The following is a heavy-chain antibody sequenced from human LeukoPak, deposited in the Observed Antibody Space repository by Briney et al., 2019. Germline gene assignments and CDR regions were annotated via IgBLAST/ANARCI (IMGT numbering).Heavy chain of an antibody. V-gene: IGHV1-8*03. J-gene: IGHJ4*02. CDR3: ARGLPLGYCTYGVCYPPKHFDF. CDR1: GYTFTSYG. CDR2: VNPKSGNT. D-gene: IGHD2-8*01. Sequence: AASVKVSCKASGYTFTSYGISWVRQAPGQGLEWMGWVNPKSGNTGYKQKFQARVTITRDTSITTAYMELSSLTSDDTAVYFCARGLPLGYCTYGVCYPPKHFDFWGQGTLVTVSS.